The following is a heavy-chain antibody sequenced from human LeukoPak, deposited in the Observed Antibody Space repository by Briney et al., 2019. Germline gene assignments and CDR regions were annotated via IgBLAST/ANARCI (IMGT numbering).Heavy chain of an antibody. Sequence: SETLSLTCTVSGGSISSSSYYWGWIRQPPGKGLEWIGSIYYSGSTYYNPSLERRVTISVDTSKNQFPLKLSSVTAADTAVYYCARGDTAMVRAFDIWGQGTMVTVSS. D-gene: IGHD5-18*01. CDR2: IYYSGST. CDR3: ARGDTAMVRAFDI. J-gene: IGHJ3*02. CDR1: GGSISSSSYY. V-gene: IGHV4-39*06.